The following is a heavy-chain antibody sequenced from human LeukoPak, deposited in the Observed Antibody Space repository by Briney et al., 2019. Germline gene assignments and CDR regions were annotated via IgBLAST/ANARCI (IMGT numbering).Heavy chain of an antibody. D-gene: IGHD3-10*01. CDR1: GYTFTSHG. V-gene: IGHV1-18*01. Sequence: ASVKVSCKASGYTFTSHGISWVRQAPGQGLEWMGWISAYNGNTNYAQKLQGRVTMTTDTSTSTAYMELRSLRSDDTAVYYCARSEAVLLWFGELGIDYWGQGTLVTVSS. CDR3: ARSEAVLLWFGELGIDY. CDR2: ISAYNGNT. J-gene: IGHJ4*02.